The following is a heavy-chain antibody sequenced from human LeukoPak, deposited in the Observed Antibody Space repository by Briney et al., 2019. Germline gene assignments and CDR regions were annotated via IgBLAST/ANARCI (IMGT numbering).Heavy chain of an antibody. CDR1: GYTFTGYY. J-gene: IGHJ5*02. Sequence: ASVKVSCKASGYTFTGYYMHWVRQAPGQGLEWMGWINPNSGGTNYAQKFQGRVTMTRDTSISTAYMELSRLRSDDTAVYYCARGVGGSGSCYNLRGRWFDPWGQGTLVTVSS. CDR2: INPNSGGT. CDR3: ARGVGGSGSCYNLRGRWFDP. V-gene: IGHV1-2*02. D-gene: IGHD3-10*01.